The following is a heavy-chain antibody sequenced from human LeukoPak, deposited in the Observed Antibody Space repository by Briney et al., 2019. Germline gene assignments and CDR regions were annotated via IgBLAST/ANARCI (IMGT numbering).Heavy chain of an antibody. J-gene: IGHJ4*02. D-gene: IGHD3-22*01. Sequence: GGSLRLSCAASGFTFSDYFMGWVRQAPGKGLEWVSYITNNGRKTYYADSMKGRFTISRDNAKNPLYLQMNSLRAEDTALYYCARAGIDGRGYYPGFDYWGQGTLVTVSS. CDR3: ARAGIDGRGYYPGFDY. CDR2: ITNNGRKT. V-gene: IGHV3-11*04. CDR1: GFTFSDYF.